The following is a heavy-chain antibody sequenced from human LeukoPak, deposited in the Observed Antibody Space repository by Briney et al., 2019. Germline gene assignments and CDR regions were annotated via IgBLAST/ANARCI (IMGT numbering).Heavy chain of an antibody. CDR2: IRYDGSNK. D-gene: IGHD2-15*01. CDR3: ARAEGAIVVVIATGIDY. V-gene: IGHV3-30*02. J-gene: IGHJ4*02. Sequence: PGGSLRLSCAASGFTFSSYGMHWVRQAPGKGLEWVAFIRYDGSNKYYADSVKGRFTISRDNSKNTLYLQMNSLRAEDTAVYYCARAEGAIVVVIATGIDYWGQGTLVTVSS. CDR1: GFTFSSYG.